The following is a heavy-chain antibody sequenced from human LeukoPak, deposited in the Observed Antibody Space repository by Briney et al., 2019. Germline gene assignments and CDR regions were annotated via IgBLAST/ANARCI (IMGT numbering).Heavy chain of an antibody. CDR1: GYTFTSYG. Sequence: ASVKVSCKASGYTFTSYGISWVRQAPGQGLEWMGWISAYNGTTNYAQKLQGRVTMTPDTSTSTAYMELRSLKSHDTPVYYCARGGVVVVPAAMPAYWGQGTLVTVSS. V-gene: IGHV1-18*01. CDR2: ISAYNGTT. D-gene: IGHD2-2*01. CDR3: ARGGVVVVPAAMPAY. J-gene: IGHJ4*02.